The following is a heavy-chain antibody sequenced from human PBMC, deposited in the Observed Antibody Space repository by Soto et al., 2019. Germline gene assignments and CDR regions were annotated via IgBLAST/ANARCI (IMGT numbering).Heavy chain of an antibody. CDR1: GGTFSSYA. D-gene: IGHD3-3*01. J-gene: IGHJ6*02. CDR2: IIPIFGTA. CDR3: AREGITIFGVVTPYYYYGMDV. V-gene: IGHV1-69*13. Sequence: AASVKVSCKASGGTFSSYAISWVRQAPGQGLEWMGGIIPIFGTANYAQKFQGRVTITADESTSTAYMELSSLRSEDTAVYYCAREGITIFGVVTPYYYYGMDVWGQGTTVTVSS.